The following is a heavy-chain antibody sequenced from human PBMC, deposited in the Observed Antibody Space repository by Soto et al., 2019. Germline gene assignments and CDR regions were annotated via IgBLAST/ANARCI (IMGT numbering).Heavy chain of an antibody. D-gene: IGHD2-21*01. J-gene: IGHJ3*02. CDR3: VRVVGINDAFDM. CDR1: TDSFNDYY. V-gene: IGHV4-59*13. Sequence: QVRLHESGPGLVKPSETLSLPCTVSTDSFNDYYWSWIRQPPGKGLEWIGSIYHTGNTNYTPSPDSRVCISLHASMIQSSARLRAATAAGTAVYYWVRVVGINDAFDMWGEGALVTSAS. CDR2: IYHTGNT.